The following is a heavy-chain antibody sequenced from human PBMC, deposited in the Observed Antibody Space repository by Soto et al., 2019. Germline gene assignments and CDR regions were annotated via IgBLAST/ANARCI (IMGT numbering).Heavy chain of an antibody. D-gene: IGHD2-15*01. CDR1: GYTFTGYY. Sequence: ASVKVSCKASGYTFTGYYMHWVRQAPGQGLEWMGWINPNSGGTNYAQKFQGRVTMTRDTSISTAYMELSRLRPDDTAVYYCARGKYCSGGSRYGGNYYGMDVWGQGTTVTVS. CDR2: INPNSGGT. V-gene: IGHV1-2*02. CDR3: ARGKYCSGGSRYGGNYYGMDV. J-gene: IGHJ6*02.